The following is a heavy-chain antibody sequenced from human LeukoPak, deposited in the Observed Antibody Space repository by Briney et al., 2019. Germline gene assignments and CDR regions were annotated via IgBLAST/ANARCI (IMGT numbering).Heavy chain of an antibody. V-gene: IGHV4-39*01. D-gene: IGHD3-9*01. Sequence: SETLSLTCTVSGGSISSSSYYWGWIRQPPGKGLEWIGSIYYSGSTYYNPSLKSRVTISVDTSKNQFSLKLSSVTAADTAVYYCARLYDFDWIFDYWGQGTLVTVSS. J-gene: IGHJ4*02. CDR1: GGSISSSSYY. CDR2: IYYSGST. CDR3: ARLYDFDWIFDY.